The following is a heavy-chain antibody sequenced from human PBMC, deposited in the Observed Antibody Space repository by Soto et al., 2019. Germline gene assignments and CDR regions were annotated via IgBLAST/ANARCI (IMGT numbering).Heavy chain of an antibody. D-gene: IGHD3-10*01. CDR1: GGSFSGYY. Sequence: SETLSLTCAVYGGSFSGYYWSWIRQPPGKGLEWIGEINHSGSTNYNPSLKSRVTISVDTSKNQFSLKLSSVTAADTAVYYCASHYGSGSYFSDYYYYYYMDVWGKGTTVTVS. CDR3: ASHYGSGSYFSDYYYYYYMDV. CDR2: INHSGST. J-gene: IGHJ6*03. V-gene: IGHV4-34*01.